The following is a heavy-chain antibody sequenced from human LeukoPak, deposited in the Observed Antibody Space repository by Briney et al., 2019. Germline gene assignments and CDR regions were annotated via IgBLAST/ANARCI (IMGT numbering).Heavy chain of an antibody. J-gene: IGHJ3*02. V-gene: IGHV3-21*01. CDR3: ARNRYGSSLDAFYI. CDR2: ISSSSTYI. D-gene: IGHD6-13*01. Sequence: GGSLRHSCAASGFTFSRYSMNWVRQARGKGLEWVSSISSSSTYIYYADSVRGRSTISRDNAKKSLLLQMSSLRAEDTAVYYCARNRYGSSLDAFYIWGQGTVVTVSS. CDR1: GFTFSRYS.